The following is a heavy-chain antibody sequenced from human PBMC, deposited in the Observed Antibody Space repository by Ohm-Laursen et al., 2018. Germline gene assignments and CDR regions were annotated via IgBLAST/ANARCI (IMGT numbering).Heavy chain of an antibody. CDR1: GFTFSSYG. D-gene: IGHD3-3*01. V-gene: IGHV3-30*03. CDR2: ISYDGSNK. CDR3: ARHYDFWSGYFLVYYYYGMDV. Sequence: SSLRLSCAASGFTFSSYGMHWVRQAPGQGLGWVAVISYDGSNKYYADSVKGRFTISRDNSKNSLYLQMNSLRAEDTAVYYCARHYDFWSGYFLVYYYYGMDVWGQGTTVTVSS. J-gene: IGHJ6*02.